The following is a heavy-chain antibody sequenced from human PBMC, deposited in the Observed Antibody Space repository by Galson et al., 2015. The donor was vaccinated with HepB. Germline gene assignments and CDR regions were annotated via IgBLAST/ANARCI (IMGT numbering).Heavy chain of an antibody. CDR3: AKGAYMSSYSLYGMDA. CDR2: ITNSGGRT. D-gene: IGHD6-6*01. CDR1: GFRFNIYD. Sequence: LRLSCAASGFRFNIYDMNWVRQAPGKGLEWVSGITNSGGRTYYAEPGKGRFTISRDNSKNTVFLQMSSLRAEDTAIYYCAKGAYMSSYSLYGMDAWGQGTTVIVSS. J-gene: IGHJ6*02. V-gene: IGHV3-23*01.